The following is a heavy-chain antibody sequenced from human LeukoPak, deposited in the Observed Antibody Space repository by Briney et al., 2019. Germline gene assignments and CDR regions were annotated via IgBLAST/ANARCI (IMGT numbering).Heavy chain of an antibody. CDR3: ARTPNYGSGSYDY. V-gene: IGHV3-20*04. CDR2: INWNGDST. Sequence: PGGSLRLSCAASGFNFDDYGMIWFRQAPGKGLEWVSGINWNGDSTGYADSVKGRFTISRDNAKNSLYLQMNSLRAEDTALYYCARTPNYGSGSYDYWGQGTLVTVSS. CDR1: GFNFDDYG. J-gene: IGHJ4*02. D-gene: IGHD3-10*01.